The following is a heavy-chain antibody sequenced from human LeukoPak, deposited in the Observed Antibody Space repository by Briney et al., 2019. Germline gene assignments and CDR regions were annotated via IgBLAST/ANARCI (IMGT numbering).Heavy chain of an antibody. Sequence: GGSLRLSCAASGFTFSDYWMHWVRQAPGKGLVWVSRIKTDGRSTNYANSVKGRLTDSRDNAKNKKHLQMNSLRAEDTAVYYCAGVRIGGCTDYWGQGTLVTVSS. D-gene: IGHD6-19*01. CDR2: IKTDGRST. V-gene: IGHV3-74*01. CDR3: AGVRIGGCTDY. CDR1: GFTFSDYW. J-gene: IGHJ4*02.